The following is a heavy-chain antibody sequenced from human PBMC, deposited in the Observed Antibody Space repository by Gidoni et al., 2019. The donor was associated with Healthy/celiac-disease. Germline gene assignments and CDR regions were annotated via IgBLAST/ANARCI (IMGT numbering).Heavy chain of an antibody. D-gene: IGHD3-3*01. Sequence: QVQLVVSGGGVVQPGRSRRLSCASSEFTFRSYGMHLVLQAPGKGVEWVAVISYDGSNKYYADSVRGRFTISRDNSKNTLYLQMNSLRAEETAVYYCAIGSLRFLEDLFDYWGQGTLVTVSS. J-gene: IGHJ4*02. CDR2: ISYDGSNK. CDR1: EFTFRSYG. CDR3: AIGSLRFLEDLFDY. V-gene: IGHV3-30*03.